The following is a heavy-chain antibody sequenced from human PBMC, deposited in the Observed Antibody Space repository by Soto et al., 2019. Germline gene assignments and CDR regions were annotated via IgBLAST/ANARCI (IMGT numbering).Heavy chain of an antibody. CDR3: ERGAAATRTETHPIRSGMGL. V-gene: IGHV3-23*01. CDR2: ISGRGGTT. Sequence: PGGSLRLSCVASGFTFSSYALYWVRQAPGRGLEWVSAISGRGGTTSYADSVKGRFTISRDNTENSLFLELSSLRVDDTALYYFERGAAATRTETHPIRSGMGLWGQGTKDT. D-gene: IGHD2-15*01. J-gene: IGHJ6*02. CDR1: GFTFSSYA.